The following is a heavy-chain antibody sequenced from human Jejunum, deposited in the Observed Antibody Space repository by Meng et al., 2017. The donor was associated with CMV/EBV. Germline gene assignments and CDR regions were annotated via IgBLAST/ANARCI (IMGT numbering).Heavy chain of an antibody. D-gene: IGHD3-22*01. CDR1: GFLLNSYG. CDR2: LWYDGSRK. Sequence: SGFLLNSYGVHWVRLFPGKGLEWVAVLWYDGSRKYFADSVQGRFSISRDDSKNTVYLQMNSLRAEDTAVYYCARDNDGSSHYSQFDYWGQGTLVTVSS. CDR3: ARDNDGSSHYSQFDY. V-gene: IGHV3-33*01. J-gene: IGHJ4*02.